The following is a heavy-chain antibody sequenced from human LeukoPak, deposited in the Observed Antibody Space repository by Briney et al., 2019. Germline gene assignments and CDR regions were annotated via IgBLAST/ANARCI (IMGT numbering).Heavy chain of an antibody. CDR1: GFTFSNAW. Sequence: GGSLRLSCAATGFTFSNAWMTWVRQAPGQGLEWVARIKSKTDGETTDYAAPVKGRFTISRDDSKNTLYLQMNSLKTEDTAVYYCTTDYYDYVWGSYRPDYWGQGTLVTVSS. D-gene: IGHD3-16*02. CDR2: IKSKTDGETT. CDR3: TTDYYDYVWGSYRPDY. V-gene: IGHV3-15*01. J-gene: IGHJ4*02.